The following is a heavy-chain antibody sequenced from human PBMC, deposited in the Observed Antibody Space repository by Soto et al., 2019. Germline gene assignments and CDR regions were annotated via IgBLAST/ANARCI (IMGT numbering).Heavy chain of an antibody. CDR3: AHRRAGGPFDP. CDR2: IYWDDDK. CDR1: GFSLSTSGVG. D-gene: IGHD1-26*01. V-gene: IGHV2-5*02. Sequence: QITLKESGPTLVKPTQTLTLTCTFSGFSLSTSGVGVGWIRQPPGKALEWLAVIYWDDDKRYSPSLKSRLTITKDTSKNQVVLTMANMDPVDTATYYCAHRRAGGPFDPWGQGTLVTVSS. J-gene: IGHJ5*02.